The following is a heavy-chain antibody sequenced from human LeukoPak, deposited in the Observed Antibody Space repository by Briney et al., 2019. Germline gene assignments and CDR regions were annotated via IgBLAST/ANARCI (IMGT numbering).Heavy chain of an antibody. D-gene: IGHD3-22*01. J-gene: IGHJ6*02. CDR1: GYTFTSYG. V-gene: IGHV1-18*01. CDR3: ARDFPEYYDSSGYYYYYGMDV. CDR2: ISAYNGNT. Sequence: GASVTVSCKASGYTFTSYGISWVRQAPGQGLEWMGWISAYNGNTNYAQKLQGRVTMTTDTSTSTAYMELRSLRSDDTAVYYCARDFPEYYDSSGYYYYYGMDVWGQGTTVTVSS.